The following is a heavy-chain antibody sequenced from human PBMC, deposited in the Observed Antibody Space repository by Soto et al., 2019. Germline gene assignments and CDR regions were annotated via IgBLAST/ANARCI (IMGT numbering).Heavy chain of an antibody. J-gene: IGHJ4*02. D-gene: IGHD6-19*01. CDR3: PSGIAVAGDFDY. CDR2: IIPIFGTA. CDR1: GGTFSSYA. Sequence: QVQLVQSGAEVKKPGSSVKVSCKASGGTFSSYAISWVRQAPGQGLEWMGGIIPIFGTANYAQKFQGRVTLTADESTRTAYREVSSLRSEATAVYSCPSGIAVAGDFDYGGQGTLVTVSS. V-gene: IGHV1-69*12.